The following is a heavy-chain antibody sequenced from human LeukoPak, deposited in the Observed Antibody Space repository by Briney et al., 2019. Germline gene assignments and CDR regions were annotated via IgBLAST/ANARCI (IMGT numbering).Heavy chain of an antibody. V-gene: IGHV3-21*01. CDR3: ARVDYGSGSYGYYYYYYMDV. D-gene: IGHD3-10*01. Sequence: GGTLRLSCAATGFNFRSYAMSWVRQAPGKGLEWVSSISSRGSYIYYADSVKGRFTISRDNAKNSLYLQMNSLRAEDTAVYYCARVDYGSGSYGYYYYYYMDVWGKGTTVTISS. CDR1: GFNFRSYA. CDR2: ISSRGSYI. J-gene: IGHJ6*03.